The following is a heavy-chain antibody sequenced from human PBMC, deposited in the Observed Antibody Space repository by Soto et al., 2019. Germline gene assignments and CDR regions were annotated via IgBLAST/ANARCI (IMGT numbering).Heavy chain of an antibody. V-gene: IGHV3-33*01. CDR1: GFTFSSYG. CDR3: AREAIAVADNDAFDI. J-gene: IGHJ3*02. Sequence: GGSLRLSCAASGFTFSSYGMHWVRQAPGKGLEWVAVIWYDGSNKYYADSVKGRFTISRDNSKNTLYLQMNSLRAEDTAVYYCAREAIAVADNDAFDIWGQGTMVTVSS. D-gene: IGHD6-19*01. CDR2: IWYDGSNK.